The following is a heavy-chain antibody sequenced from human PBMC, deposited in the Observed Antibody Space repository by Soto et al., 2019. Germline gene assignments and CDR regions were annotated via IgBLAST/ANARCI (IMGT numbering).Heavy chain of an antibody. CDR2: ISAYNGNT. CDR3: ARAYGDLISGPAVY. D-gene: IGHD4-17*01. Sequence: QVQLVQSGAEVKKPGASVKVSCKASGYTFTSYGISWVRQAPGQGLEWMGWISAYNGNTNYAQKLQGRVTMTTDTSTSKAYMGMKSLRSDETDVYYCARAYGDLISGPAVYWGQGTLVTASS. CDR1: GYTFTSYG. J-gene: IGHJ4*02. V-gene: IGHV1-18*01.